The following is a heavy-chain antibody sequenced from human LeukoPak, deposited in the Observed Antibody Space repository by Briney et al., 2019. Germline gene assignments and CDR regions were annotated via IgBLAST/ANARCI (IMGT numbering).Heavy chain of an antibody. CDR1: GFTFSSYA. CDR2: ISSNGGNT. J-gene: IGHJ4*02. V-gene: IGHV3-64D*09. Sequence: PGGSLRLSCSASGFTFSSYAMHWVRQAPGKGLEYVSAISSNGGNTYYADSVKGRFTISRDNSKNTLYLQMSSLRAEDTAVYYCVKGGSGSYGYYFDYWGQGTLVTVSS. D-gene: IGHD3-10*01. CDR3: VKGGSGSYGYYFDY.